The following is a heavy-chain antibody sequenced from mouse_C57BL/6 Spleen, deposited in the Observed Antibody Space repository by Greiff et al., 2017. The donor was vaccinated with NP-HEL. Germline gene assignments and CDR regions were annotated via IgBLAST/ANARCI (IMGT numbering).Heavy chain of an antibody. CDR2: IYPGDGDT. CDR1: GYAFSSSW. CDR3: ACYGYDEGSLAY. J-gene: IGHJ3*01. V-gene: IGHV1-82*01. Sequence: VQLQQSGPELVKPGASVKISCKASGYAFSSSWMNWVKQRPGKGLEWIGRIYPGDGDTNYNGKFKGKATLTADKSSSTAYMQLSSLTSEDSAVYFCACYGYDEGSLAYWGQGTLVTVSA. D-gene: IGHD2-2*01.